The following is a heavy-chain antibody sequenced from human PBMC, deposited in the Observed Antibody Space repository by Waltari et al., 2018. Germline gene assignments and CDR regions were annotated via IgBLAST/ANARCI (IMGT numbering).Heavy chain of an antibody. V-gene: IGHV3-9*01. CDR1: GFTCDAYA. J-gene: IGHJ4*02. D-gene: IGHD3-10*01. CDR2: INWNSGTI. Sequence: EVQLVASGGGLVQPGRSMRLSCAASGFTCDAYAMNWVRQAPGKGRECVSGINWNSGTIGYADSVKGRFTISRDSAKNSLFLQMNSLRAEDTALYFCAKDGGILWFGEVNYFFENWGQGTLVTVSS. CDR3: AKDGGILWFGEVNYFFEN.